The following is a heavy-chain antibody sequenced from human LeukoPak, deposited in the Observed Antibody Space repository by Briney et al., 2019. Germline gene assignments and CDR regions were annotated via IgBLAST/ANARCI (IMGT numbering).Heavy chain of an antibody. Sequence: GGSLRLSCAASGFTFSSYSMNWVRQAPGKGLEWVSYISSSSSTIYYADSVKGRFTISRDNAKNSLYLQMNSLRAEDTAVYGSGSYSPGFDYWGQGTLVTVSS. V-gene: IGHV3-48*01. CDR2: ISSSSSTI. CDR3: GSYSPGFDY. D-gene: IGHD3-10*01. CDR1: GFTFSSYS. J-gene: IGHJ4*02.